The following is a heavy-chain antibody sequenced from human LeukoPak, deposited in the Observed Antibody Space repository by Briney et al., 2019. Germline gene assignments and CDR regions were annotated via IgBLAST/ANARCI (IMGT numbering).Heavy chain of an antibody. CDR3: AKDANSGWSYFDY. CDR2: ISGSGGST. D-gene: IGHD6-19*01. J-gene: IGHJ4*02. CDR1: GFTFSSYA. Sequence: GGSLRLSCAASGFTFSSYAMSWVRQAPGKGLEWVSAISGSGGSTYYADSVKGRFTISRDKPKNTLYLQMNSLRAEDTAVYYCAKDANSGWSYFDYWGQGTLVTVSS. V-gene: IGHV3-23*01.